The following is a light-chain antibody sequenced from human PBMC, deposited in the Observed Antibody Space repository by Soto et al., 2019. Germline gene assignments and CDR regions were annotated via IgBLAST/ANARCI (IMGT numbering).Light chain of an antibody. Sequence: EIVMTQSPATLSVSPGERATLSCRASQSISSNLAWYQQKPGQAPRLLIYGASTRATGIPATFSGSGSGTEFTLTISSLQSEDFAVYYWQQYNNWPFTFGPGTKVYIK. J-gene: IGKJ3*01. CDR1: QSISSN. V-gene: IGKV3-15*01. CDR2: GAS. CDR3: QQYNNWPFT.